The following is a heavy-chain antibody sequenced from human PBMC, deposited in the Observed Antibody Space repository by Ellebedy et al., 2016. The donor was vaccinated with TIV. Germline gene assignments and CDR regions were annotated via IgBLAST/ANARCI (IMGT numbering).Heavy chain of an antibody. CDR3: ATDRGRRRSLDY. V-gene: IGHV1-24*01. D-gene: IGHD3-10*01. CDR1: GYSLIELS. CDR2: FDPEDGET. J-gene: IGHJ4*02. Sequence: AASVKVSCKVSGYSLIELSMHWMRQVPGKGLEWMGGFDPEDGETTYSQKFQGRVTMTSDTSTNTAYMELRSLRSDDTAVYYWATDRGRRRSLDYWGQGTLVTVSS.